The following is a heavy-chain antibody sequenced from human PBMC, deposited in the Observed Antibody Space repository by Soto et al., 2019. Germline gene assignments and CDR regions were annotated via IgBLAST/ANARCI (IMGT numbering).Heavy chain of an antibody. D-gene: IGHD2-15*01. CDR3: ARSDCRGGSCYIRDPSTHFDY. J-gene: IGHJ4*02. Sequence: QVQLQESGPGLVEPSETLSLTCTVSGGSISSYYWNWIRQPPGKGLEWIGYVYYSGSTNYNPSLKSRVTISGDTSKNQFSLRLRSVTAADTAVYYCARSDCRGGSCYIRDPSTHFDYWGQGTLVTVSS. V-gene: IGHV4-59*08. CDR2: VYYSGST. CDR1: GGSISSYY.